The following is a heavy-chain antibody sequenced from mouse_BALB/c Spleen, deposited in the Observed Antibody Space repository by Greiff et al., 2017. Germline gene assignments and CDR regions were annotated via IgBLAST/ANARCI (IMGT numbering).Heavy chain of an antibody. Sequence: VQLQQSGTVLARPGASVKMSCKASGYSFTSYWMHWVKQRPGQGLEWIGAIYPGNSDTSYNQKFKGKAKLTAVTSASTAYMELSSLTNEDSAVYYCTRLVLRPWYFDVWGAGTTVTVSS. CDR3: TRLVLRPWYFDV. V-gene: IGHV1-5*01. D-gene: IGHD1-2*01. CDR1: GYSFTSYW. J-gene: IGHJ1*01. CDR2: IYPGNSDT.